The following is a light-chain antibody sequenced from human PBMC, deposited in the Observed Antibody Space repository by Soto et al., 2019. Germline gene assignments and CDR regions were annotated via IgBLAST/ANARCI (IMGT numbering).Light chain of an antibody. CDR3: ATWDESLSGWV. V-gene: IGLV1-44*01. Sequence: QSVLTQPPSASATPGQRVTISCSGSSSNIGSNTVNWYQHLPGTPPKLVIYYNDQRPSGVPDRFSGSRSGTSASLAISGLQSEDEADYYCATWDESLSGWVFGGGTKVTVL. CDR1: SSNIGSNT. CDR2: YND. J-gene: IGLJ3*02.